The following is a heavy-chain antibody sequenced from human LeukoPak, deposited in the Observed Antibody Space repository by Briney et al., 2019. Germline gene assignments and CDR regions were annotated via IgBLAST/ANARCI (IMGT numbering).Heavy chain of an antibody. Sequence: GGSLRLSCAASGFTFSSYEMNWVRQAPGKGLEWVSYISSSGSTIYYADSVKGRFTISRDNAKNSLYLQMNSLRAEDTAVYYCARESGHDCGGVCYLGGYYYGMDVWGQGTTVTVSS. CDR2: ISSSGSTI. CDR3: ARESGHDCGGVCYLGGYYYGMDV. J-gene: IGHJ6*02. D-gene: IGHD2-21*02. CDR1: GFTFSSYE. V-gene: IGHV3-48*03.